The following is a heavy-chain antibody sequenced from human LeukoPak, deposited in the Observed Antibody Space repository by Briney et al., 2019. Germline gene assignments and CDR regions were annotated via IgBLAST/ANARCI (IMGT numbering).Heavy chain of an antibody. CDR2: ISYDGSNK. CDR3: ARGRWLQAFFDY. V-gene: IGHV3-30-3*01. J-gene: IGHJ4*02. Sequence: PGTSLRLSCAASGFTFSSYPMNWVRQAPGKGLEWVAVISYDGSNKYYADSVKVRFTISRDNSKNTLYVQMNSLRAEDTAVYSCARGRWLQAFFDYWGQGTLVTVSS. D-gene: IGHD5-24*01. CDR1: GFTFSSYP.